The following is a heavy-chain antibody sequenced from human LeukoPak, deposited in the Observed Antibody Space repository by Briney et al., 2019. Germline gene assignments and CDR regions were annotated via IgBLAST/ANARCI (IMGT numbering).Heavy chain of an antibody. Sequence: ASVKVSCKASGYTSTGYYMHWVRQAPGQGLDWMGRINPNNGGTNYAQKFQGRVTMTRDTSISTAYMELSRLRSDDTAVYYCARDLGLAVAGTSRGLAPNWFDPWGQGTLVTVSS. D-gene: IGHD6-19*01. CDR2: INPNNGGT. V-gene: IGHV1-2*06. J-gene: IGHJ5*02. CDR1: GYTSTGYY. CDR3: ARDLGLAVAGTSRGLAPNWFDP.